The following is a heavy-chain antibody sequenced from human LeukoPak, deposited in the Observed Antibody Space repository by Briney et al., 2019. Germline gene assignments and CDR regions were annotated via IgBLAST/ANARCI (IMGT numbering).Heavy chain of an antibody. CDR2: INSDGSST. D-gene: IGHD3-3*01. CDR1: GFTFSSYW. CDR3: ARPYDFWSGYSDY. J-gene: IGHJ4*02. Sequence: GGSLRLSCAASGFTFSSYWMHWVRQAPGKGLVLVSRINSDGSSTSYADSVKGRFTISRDNAKNTLYLQMNSLRAEDTAVYYCARPYDFWSGYSDYWGQGTLVTVSS. V-gene: IGHV3-74*01.